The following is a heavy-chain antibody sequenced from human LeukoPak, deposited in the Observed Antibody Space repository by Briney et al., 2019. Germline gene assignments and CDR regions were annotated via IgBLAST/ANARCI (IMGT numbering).Heavy chain of an antibody. D-gene: IGHD2-15*01. CDR1: GFTFSSYG. J-gene: IGHJ6*04. CDR2: IPYDASNK. Sequence: PGGSLRLSCAASGFTFSSYGMHWVRQAPGKGLEWVAFIPYDASNKYYADSVKGRFTISRDNSKNTLYLRMNSLRAEDTAVYYCAKGGECGSCYSYYYYYYGMDVWGXGTTVTVSS. V-gene: IGHV3-30*02. CDR3: AKGGECGSCYSYYYYYYGMDV.